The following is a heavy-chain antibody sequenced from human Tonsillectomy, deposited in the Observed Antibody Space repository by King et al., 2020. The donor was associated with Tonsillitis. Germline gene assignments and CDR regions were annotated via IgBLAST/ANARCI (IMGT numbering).Heavy chain of an antibody. Sequence: VQLVESGGGVVQPGRSLRLSCAASGLTFRSYGMHWVRQAPGKGLEWVAVISYDGINKYYGDSVKGRLTIPSDNSKNTVYLQMNGLRHEDTAVYYCATPHYSNSSGYYGYWGQGTLVTVSS. CDR3: ATPHYSNSSGYYGY. J-gene: IGHJ4*02. V-gene: IGHV3-30*03. CDR1: GLTFRSYG. CDR2: ISYDGINK. D-gene: IGHD3-22*01.